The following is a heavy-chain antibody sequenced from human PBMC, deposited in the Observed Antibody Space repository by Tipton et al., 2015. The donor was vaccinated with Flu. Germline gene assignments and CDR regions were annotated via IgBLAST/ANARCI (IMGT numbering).Heavy chain of an antibody. D-gene: IGHD3-22*01. CDR2: VSSSGST. J-gene: IGHJ4*02. Sequence: GLVKPSETLSLTCDVSGASVSDNYWIWIRQSAGKGLEYIGRVSSSGSTNPSPSLKSRVTMAVDTSKNQFSLKLTSVTAADTGVYYGARAMIVNYFEYWGQGILVTVSS. CDR1: GASVSDNY. V-gene: IGHV4-4*07. CDR3: ARAMIVNYFEY.